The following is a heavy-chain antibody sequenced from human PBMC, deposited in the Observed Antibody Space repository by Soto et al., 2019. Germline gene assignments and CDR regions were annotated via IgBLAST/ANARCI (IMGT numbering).Heavy chain of an antibody. CDR2: INAGNGNT. CDR3: ALSTSCEYGEEVPKCSGAVDL. D-gene: IGHD2-2*01. CDR1: GYTFTSHA. Sequence: SVKFSCKASGYTFTSHAMRWARHAHGQRLEWMGWINAGNGNTKYSQKFQGRVTITRDTSASTAYMELSSLRSEDTAVYYCALSTSCEYGEEVPKCSGAVDLWGQATIVTVS. J-gene: IGHJ3*01. V-gene: IGHV1-3*01.